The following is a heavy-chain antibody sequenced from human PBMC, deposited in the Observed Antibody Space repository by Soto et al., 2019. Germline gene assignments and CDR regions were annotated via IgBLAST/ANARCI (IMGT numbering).Heavy chain of an antibody. J-gene: IGHJ4*02. V-gene: IGHV3-23*01. D-gene: IGHD6-19*01. CDR1: GFTFSSYA. CDR2: ISGGGSGT. CDR3: AKVVTPGIPVAGTGGGFDS. Sequence: EVQLLESGGGLVQPGGSLRLSCAASGFTFSSYAMTWVRQAPGKGLEWVSAISGGGSGTYYADSVKGRFTISRDNSKTTLYLQLNSLRAEDTAVYYCAKVVTPGIPVAGTGGGFDSWGQGTLVTVSS.